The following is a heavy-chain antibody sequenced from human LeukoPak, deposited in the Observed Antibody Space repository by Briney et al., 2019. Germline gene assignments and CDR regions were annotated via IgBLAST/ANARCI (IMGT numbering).Heavy chain of an antibody. V-gene: IGHV1-18*01. CDR1: GYTLTSYG. CDR3: ARQVDTSMALPDY. J-gene: IGHJ4*02. CDR2: ISTYNYNT. D-gene: IGHD5-18*01. Sequence: ASVKVSCKTSGYTLTSYGVSWVRQAPGQRLEWMGWISTYNYNTNYAQKFRGRVTLTKDTSTSTVYMELRSLRFDDTAIYYCARQVDTSMALPDYWGQGTLVTVSS.